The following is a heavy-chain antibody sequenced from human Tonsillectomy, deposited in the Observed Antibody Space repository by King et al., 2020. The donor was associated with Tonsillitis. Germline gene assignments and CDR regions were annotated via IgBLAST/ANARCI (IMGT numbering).Heavy chain of an antibody. Sequence: VQLVESGGGLVQPGGSLRLSCAASGFTFSSYAMSWVRQAPGKGLEWVSGISGSGDSTYYADSVKGRFTISRDNSKNTLFLQMNSLRAEDTAVYYCAKDQRQSATTGDYTFDYWGQGTLVTVSS. J-gene: IGHJ4*02. CDR3: AKDQRQSATTGDYTFDY. V-gene: IGHV3-23*04. CDR1: GFTFSSYA. D-gene: IGHD4-17*01. CDR2: ISGSGDST.